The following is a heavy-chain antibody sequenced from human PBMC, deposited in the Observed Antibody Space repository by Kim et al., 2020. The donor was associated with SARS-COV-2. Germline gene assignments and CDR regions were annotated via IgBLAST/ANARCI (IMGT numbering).Heavy chain of an antibody. CDR2: INHSGST. CDR1: GGSFSGYY. D-gene: IGHD3-16*02. Sequence: ETLSLTCAVYGGSFSGYYWSWIRQPPGKGLEWIGEINHSGSTNYNPSLKSRVTISVDTSKNQFSLKLSSVTAADTAVYYCARRGGLGELSSPFDYWGQGTLVTVSS. J-gene: IGHJ4*02. V-gene: IGHV4-34*01. CDR3: ARRGGLGELSSPFDY.